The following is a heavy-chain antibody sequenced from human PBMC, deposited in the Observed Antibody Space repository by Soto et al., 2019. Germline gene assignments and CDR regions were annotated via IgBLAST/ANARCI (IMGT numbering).Heavy chain of an antibody. CDR3: ARESRGDSSSFNDY. V-gene: IGHV3-21*01. CDR1: GFTFSSYS. CDR2: ISSSSSYI. Sequence: GGSLRLSCAASGFTFSSYSMNWVRQAPGKGLEWVSSISSSSSYIYYADSVKGRFTISRDNAKNSLYLQMNSLRAEDTAVYYCARESRGDSSSFNDYWGQGTLVTVSS. J-gene: IGHJ4*02. D-gene: IGHD6-13*01.